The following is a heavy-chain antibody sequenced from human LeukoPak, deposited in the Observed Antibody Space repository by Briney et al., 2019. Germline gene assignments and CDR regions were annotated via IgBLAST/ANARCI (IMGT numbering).Heavy chain of an antibody. CDR2: IIPIFGTV. V-gene: IGHV1-69*13. CDR1: GGTFSSYA. J-gene: IGHJ4*02. CDR3: AREIYGSGSYFDY. D-gene: IGHD3-10*01. Sequence: GASVKVSCKASGGTFSSYAISWVRQAPGQGLEWMGGIIPIFGTVNYAQKFQGRVTITADESTSTAYMELSSLRSEDTAVYYCAREIYGSGSYFDYWGQGTLVTVSS.